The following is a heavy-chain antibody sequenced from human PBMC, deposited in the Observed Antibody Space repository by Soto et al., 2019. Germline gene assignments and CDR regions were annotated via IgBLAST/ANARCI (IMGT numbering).Heavy chain of an antibody. CDR3: ARDLEFRDGNISHLDY. V-gene: IGHV1-69*13. CDR1: GGTFRNDV. J-gene: IGHJ4*02. Sequence: SVKGSFKASGGTFRNDVFNWVRQAPGQGLEWMGGIIPIIGTPNYAQKFQGRVTITADASTNTVYLDVSSLRSQDTAVYYCARDLEFRDGNISHLDYWGQGTLVTVYS. CDR2: IIPIIGTP. D-gene: IGHD3-10*01.